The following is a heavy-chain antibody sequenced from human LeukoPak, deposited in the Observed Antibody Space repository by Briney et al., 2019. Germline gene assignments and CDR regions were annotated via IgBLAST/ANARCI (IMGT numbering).Heavy chain of an antibody. CDR1: GFNFSSYW. CDR3: ARDRRGPFNY. D-gene: IGHD3-10*01. Sequence: GGSLRLSCAASGFNFSSYWMSWVRQAPGKGLEWVANIKQDGSEKYYVDSVKGRFTISRDNAKNSLYLQMNSLRAEDTAVYYCARDRRGPFNYWGQGTLVTVSS. V-gene: IGHV3-7*03. CDR2: IKQDGSEK. J-gene: IGHJ4*02.